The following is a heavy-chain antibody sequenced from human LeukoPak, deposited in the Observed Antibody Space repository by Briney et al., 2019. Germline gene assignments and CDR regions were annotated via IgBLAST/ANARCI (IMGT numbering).Heavy chain of an antibody. D-gene: IGHD1-26*01. CDR2: ISYDGSSK. J-gene: IGHJ4*02. Sequence: GGSLRLSCAASGFTLSSYAMHWVRQAPGKGLEWVAVISYDGSSKYYADSVKGRFTISRDNSKNTLYLQMNSLRAEDTAVYYCARTVGSGSPPDYWGQGTLVTVSS. V-gene: IGHV3-30-3*01. CDR3: ARTVGSGSPPDY. CDR1: GFTLSSYA.